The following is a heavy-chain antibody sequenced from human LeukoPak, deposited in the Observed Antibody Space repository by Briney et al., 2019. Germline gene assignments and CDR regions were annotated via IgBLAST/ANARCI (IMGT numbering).Heavy chain of an antibody. Sequence: PGGALRLSCAASGFTFNSYGMHWVRQAPGKGLGGVAVIWYDGSNKYYADSVKGRFTISRDNSKNTLYLQMNSLRAEDTAVYYCARVSCSGGSCYSGWFDPWGQGTLVTVSS. CDR2: IWYDGSNK. D-gene: IGHD2-15*01. J-gene: IGHJ5*02. V-gene: IGHV3-33*01. CDR1: GFTFNSYG. CDR3: ARVSCSGGSCYSGWFDP.